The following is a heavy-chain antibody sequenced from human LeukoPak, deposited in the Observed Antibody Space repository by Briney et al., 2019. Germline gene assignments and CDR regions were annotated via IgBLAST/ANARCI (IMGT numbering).Heavy chain of an antibody. CDR1: GFTFSSYA. V-gene: IGHV3-30-3*01. CDR3: AKAVGMIVPPDY. CDR2: ISYDGSNK. Sequence: GGSLRLSCAASGFTFSSYAMSWVRQAPGKGLEWVAVISYDGSNKYYADSVKGRFTISRDNSKNTLYLQMNSLRAEDTAVYYCAKAVGMIVPPDYWGQGTLVTVSS. J-gene: IGHJ4*02. D-gene: IGHD3-22*01.